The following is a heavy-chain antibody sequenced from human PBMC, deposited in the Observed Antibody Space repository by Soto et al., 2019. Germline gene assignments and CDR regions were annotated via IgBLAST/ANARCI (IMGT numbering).Heavy chain of an antibody. CDR1: GGTFSSYT. CDR2: IIPILGIA. J-gene: IGHJ4*02. D-gene: IGHD2-15*01. V-gene: IGHV1-69*02. CDR3: ARYCSGGSCYNKALDY. Sequence: SVKVSCKASGGTFSSYTISWVRQAPGQGLEWMGRIIPILGIANYAQKFQGRVTITADKSTSTAYMELSSLRSEDTAVYYCARYCSGGSCYNKALDYWGQGTLVTVSS.